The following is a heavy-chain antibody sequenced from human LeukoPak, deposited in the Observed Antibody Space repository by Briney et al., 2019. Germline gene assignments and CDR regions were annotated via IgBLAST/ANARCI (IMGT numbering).Heavy chain of an antibody. CDR3: ARQNFGEIYDAFDI. CDR2: IYPGDSDT. Sequence: GGSLKISCKGSGYIFTSYWIGWVRQVPGKGLEGMGIIYPGDSDTRYSPSFQGQVTISADKSISTAYLQWSSLKASDTAMYYCARQNFGEIYDAFDIWGQGTMVTVSS. D-gene: IGHD3-10*01. J-gene: IGHJ3*02. CDR1: GYIFTSYW. V-gene: IGHV5-51*01.